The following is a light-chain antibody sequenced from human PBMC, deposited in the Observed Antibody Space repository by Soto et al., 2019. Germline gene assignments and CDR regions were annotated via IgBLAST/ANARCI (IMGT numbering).Light chain of an antibody. J-gene: IGKJ1*01. CDR2: AGS. Sequence: EIVMTQSPATLSVSPGESATLSCRASQSVSSHLAWYRQEPGQAPRLLVYAGSTGATGVPARFRGSGSGTEFTLTISSLQSEDFAVYFCPQYHDWPWTFGQGSRVEIK. CDR3: PQYHDWPWT. CDR1: QSVSSH. V-gene: IGKV3-15*01.